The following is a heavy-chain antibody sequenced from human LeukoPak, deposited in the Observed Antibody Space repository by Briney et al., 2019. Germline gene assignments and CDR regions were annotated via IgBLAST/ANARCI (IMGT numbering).Heavy chain of an antibody. CDR2: IYSSGST. CDR1: GGSINSYY. Sequence: SETLSLTCTVSGGSINSYYWSWIRQPAGKGLEWIGRIYSSGSTNYNPSLKSRVSMSVDTSKYQFSLKLTSVTAADTAVYYCARGGKATVVTMWGQGILVTVSP. CDR3: ARGGKATVVTM. J-gene: IGHJ4*02. V-gene: IGHV4-4*07. D-gene: IGHD4-23*01.